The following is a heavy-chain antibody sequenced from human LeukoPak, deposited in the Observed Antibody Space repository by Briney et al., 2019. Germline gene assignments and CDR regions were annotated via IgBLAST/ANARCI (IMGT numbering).Heavy chain of an antibody. J-gene: IGHJ3*01. D-gene: IGHD3-3*01. CDR2: IIPIFGSA. CDR3: AIPVLRFGDAFDL. CDR1: GGTFSSYA. V-gene: IGHV1-69*13. Sequence: ASVKVSCKASGGTFSSYAINWVRQAPGQGLEWMGGIIPIFGSADYAQKFQGRVAITADDSTSTAYMELSSLRSEDTAVYYCAIPVLRFGDAFDLWGQGTMVTVSS.